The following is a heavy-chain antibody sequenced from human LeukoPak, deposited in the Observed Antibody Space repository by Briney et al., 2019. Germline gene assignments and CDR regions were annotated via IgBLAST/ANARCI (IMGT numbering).Heavy chain of an antibody. CDR1: GFTFSSYW. V-gene: IGHV3-74*01. Sequence: GGSLRLSCAVSGFTFSSYWMHWGRQAPGQGLVWVSRININGNSTSYADSVKGRFTISRDNAKNTLYLQVNSLRADDTAVYYCARDGYEGFDYWGQGTLVTVSS. CDR2: ININGNST. CDR3: ARDGYEGFDY. D-gene: IGHD5-18*01. J-gene: IGHJ4*02.